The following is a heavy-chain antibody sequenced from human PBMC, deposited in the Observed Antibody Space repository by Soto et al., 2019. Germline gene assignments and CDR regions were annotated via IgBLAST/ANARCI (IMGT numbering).Heavy chain of an antibody. CDR1: GGSVSSGSYY. V-gene: IGHV4-61*01. CDR2: IYYIGGT. CDR3: AGCGDPHYYYYYRMDV. Sequence: QVQLQESGPGLVKPSETLSLTCTVSGGSVSSGSYYWTWIRQPPGQGLEWIGYIYYIGGTNYNPSLKSRFTSSVHTPKNQFSLKLSCLTAGNTAVYYCAGCGDPHYYYYYRMDVWGKGTTVSVSS. J-gene: IGHJ6*04.